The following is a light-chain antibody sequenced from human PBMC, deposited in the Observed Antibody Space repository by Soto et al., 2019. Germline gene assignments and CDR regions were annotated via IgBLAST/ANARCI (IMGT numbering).Light chain of an antibody. V-gene: IGKV3-20*01. CDR3: QQYSSSRT. Sequence: IVLTQSPGTLSLSPGERATLSCKASQSVSSNHLAWYQQKPGQAPRLLIYGGSSRATGIQVRFSGSGSETDFTLTITRLEPEDFAVYYCQQYSSSRTXGQGTKVDI. CDR2: GGS. CDR1: QSVSSNH. J-gene: IGKJ1*01.